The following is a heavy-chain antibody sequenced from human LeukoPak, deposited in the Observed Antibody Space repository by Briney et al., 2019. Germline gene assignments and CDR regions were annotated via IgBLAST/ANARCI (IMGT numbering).Heavy chain of an antibody. D-gene: IGHD6-19*01. CDR1: GFTFSSYW. J-gene: IGHJ4*02. Sequence: GRSLSLSCAFSGFTFSSYWMRWARQAPRKGLEWVANIKQDGSEKYYVDSVKGRFTISRDNAKNSLYLQMNSLRAEDTAVYYCARDRGSSGWYFYWGQGTLVTVSS. CDR2: IKQDGSEK. CDR3: ARDRGSSGWYFY. V-gene: IGHV3-7*01.